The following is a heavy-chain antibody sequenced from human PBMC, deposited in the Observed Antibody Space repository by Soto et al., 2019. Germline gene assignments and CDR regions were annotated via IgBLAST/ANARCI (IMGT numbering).Heavy chain of an antibody. CDR2: IYPGDSDT. CDR1: GYTFTNYW. Sequence: GESLKISCQGSGYTFTNYWIGWVRQMPGKGLEWMGVIYPGDSDTKYSPSFQGQVTFSADKCINTAYLQWTSLKASDTAMYFCGRLTCLPHYYPTDIWGQGTTVTVSS. CDR3: GRLTCLPHYYPTDI. V-gene: IGHV5-51*01. D-gene: IGHD3-9*01. J-gene: IGHJ6*02.